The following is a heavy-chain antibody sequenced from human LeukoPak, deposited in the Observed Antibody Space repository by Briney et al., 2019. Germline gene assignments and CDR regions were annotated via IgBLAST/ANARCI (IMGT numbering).Heavy chain of an antibody. J-gene: IGHJ5*02. CDR2: IYTSGST. CDR3: ARGGGWQWLQRVWFDP. V-gene: IGHV4-4*07. CDR1: GGSISSYY. D-gene: IGHD6-19*01. Sequence: KTSETLSLTCTVSGGSISSYYWSWIRQPAGKGLEWIGRIYTSGSTNYNPSLKSRVTMSVDTSKNQFSLKLSSVTAADTAVYYCARGGGWQWLQRVWFDPWGQGTLVTVSS.